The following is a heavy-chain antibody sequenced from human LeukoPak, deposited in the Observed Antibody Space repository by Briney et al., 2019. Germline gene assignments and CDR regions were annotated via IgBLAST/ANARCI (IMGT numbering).Heavy chain of an antibody. CDR3: AREDCIPYPDGSGYFVCYYYYGMDV. Sequence: SVKVSCKASGGTFSSYAISWVRQAPGQGLEWMGGIIPIFGTANYAQKFQGRVTITADESTSTAYMELSSLRSEDTAVYYCAREDCIPYPDGSGYFVCYYYYGMDVWGHGTLVTVSS. CDR2: IIPIFGTA. D-gene: IGHD3-22*01. J-gene: IGHJ6*02. V-gene: IGHV1-69*13. CDR1: GGTFSSYA.